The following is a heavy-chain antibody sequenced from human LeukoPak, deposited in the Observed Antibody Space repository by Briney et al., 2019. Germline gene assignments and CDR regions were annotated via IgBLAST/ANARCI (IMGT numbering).Heavy chain of an antibody. V-gene: IGHV3-23*01. Sequence: GGSLTLSCAACGFTFSGSAMSWVRQAPGKGLEGVSDISGGGGTTYHADAVRGRFTISRDNSKNSLYLQMNSLRDEDTAVYYCAVCLSRSSCYLFDYWGQGTLVTVSS. D-gene: IGHD2-2*01. CDR1: GFTFSGSA. CDR2: ISGGGGTT. CDR3: AVCLSRSSCYLFDY. J-gene: IGHJ4*02.